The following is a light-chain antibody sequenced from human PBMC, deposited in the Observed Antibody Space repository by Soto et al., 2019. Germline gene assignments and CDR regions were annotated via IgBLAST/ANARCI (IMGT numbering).Light chain of an antibody. CDR2: EVT. CDR1: SSDVGAYNY. Sequence: QSALTQPASVSGSPGQSITISCTGSSSDVGAYNYVSWYQQHPGKVPKLIIYEVTNRPSGVSSRFSGFKSGNTASLTIFGLQSEDDADYHCSAYSTTSTLVVFGGGTKVTVL. J-gene: IGLJ2*01. CDR3: SAYSTTSTLVV. V-gene: IGLV2-14*01.